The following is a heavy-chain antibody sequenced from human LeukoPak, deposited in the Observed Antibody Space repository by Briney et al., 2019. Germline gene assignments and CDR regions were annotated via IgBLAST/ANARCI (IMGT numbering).Heavy chain of an antibody. V-gene: IGHV3-23*01. D-gene: IGHD6-13*01. CDR3: AKGHTYSAAAGLSWFDP. Sequence: PGGSLRLSCVASGFTFSSYYMSWVRQAPGKGLEWVSAISGSGGSTYYADSVKGRFTISRDNSKNTLYLQMNSLRAEDTAVYYCAKGHTYSAAAGLSWFDPWGQGTLVTVSS. J-gene: IGHJ5*02. CDR2: ISGSGGST. CDR1: GFTFSSYY.